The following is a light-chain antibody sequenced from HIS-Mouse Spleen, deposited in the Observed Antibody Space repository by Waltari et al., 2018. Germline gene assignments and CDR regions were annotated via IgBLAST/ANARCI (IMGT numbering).Light chain of an antibody. CDR1: SSELGSYDL. CDR2: EGS. V-gene: IGLV2-23*03. J-gene: IGLJ1*01. CDR3: CSYAGSSTFFYV. Sequence: HSALTHPASLSGSPGQSITIPCTGTSSELGSYDLVPWYQQHPGKAPKLMIYEGSKRPSGVSNRFSGSKSGNTASLTISGLQAEDEADYYCCSYAGSSTFFYVFGTGTKVTVL.